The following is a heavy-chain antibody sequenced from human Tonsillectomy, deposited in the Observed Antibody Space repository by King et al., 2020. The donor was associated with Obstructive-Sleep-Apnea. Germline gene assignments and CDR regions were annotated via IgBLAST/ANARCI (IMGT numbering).Heavy chain of an antibody. CDR2: ISYDGSNK. V-gene: IGHV3-30*18. CDR3: AKELIAAAATGGMDV. D-gene: IGHD6-13*01. Sequence: VQLVESGGGVVQPGRSLRLSFTASGFTFSSDGMHWVRQAPGKGLEWVAVISYDGSNKYYIDSVKGRFTISRDNSKNTLYLQMNSLRPEDTAVYYCAKELIAAAATGGMDVWGQGTTVTVSS. CDR1: GFTFSSDG. J-gene: IGHJ6*02.